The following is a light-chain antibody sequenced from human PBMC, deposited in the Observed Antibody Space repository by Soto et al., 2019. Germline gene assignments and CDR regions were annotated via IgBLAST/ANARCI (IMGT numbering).Light chain of an antibody. CDR1: QNIGTY. V-gene: IGKV1-39*01. J-gene: IGKJ1*01. CDR2: DAS. Sequence: DIQITQSPSSLSASVGDRVTVSCRASQNIGTYLNWYQQKSGKAPKVLISDASSLQSGVPSRFSGSGSGTDFTLTISSLQPDDFATYYCQQYNIYWTFGQGTKVDIK. CDR3: QQYNIYWT.